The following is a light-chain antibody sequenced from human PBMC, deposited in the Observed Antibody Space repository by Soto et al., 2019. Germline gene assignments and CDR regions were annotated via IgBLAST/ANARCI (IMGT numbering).Light chain of an antibody. J-gene: IGKJ1*01. CDR1: QSVSNNY. CDR3: QQYGSSGT. Sequence: EIVLTQSPGTLSLSPGERATLSCRASQSVSNNYLAWYKQKPGQAPRLLIYGASNRATGIPDRFSGSGSGTDFTLTIRRMEHEVSAVDYCQQYGSSGTFGQGTKV. V-gene: IGKV3-20*01. CDR2: GAS.